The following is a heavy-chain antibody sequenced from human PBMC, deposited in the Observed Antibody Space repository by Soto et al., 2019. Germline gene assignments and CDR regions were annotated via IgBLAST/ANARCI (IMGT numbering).Heavy chain of an antibody. D-gene: IGHD6-13*01. CDR3: ARRIRPYRSTWPDAFDI. Sequence: QLQLQESGPGLVKPSETLSLRCSVSGDSISSESYFWGWIRQPPGKGLEWIGSIYNNGDTYFNPSLQSRVTFFVDTSKNQFSLNLGSVTAADTAVYFCARRIRPYRSTWPDAFDIWGQGTMVTVSS. V-gene: IGHV4-39*01. CDR1: GDSISSESYF. CDR2: IYNNGDT. J-gene: IGHJ3*02.